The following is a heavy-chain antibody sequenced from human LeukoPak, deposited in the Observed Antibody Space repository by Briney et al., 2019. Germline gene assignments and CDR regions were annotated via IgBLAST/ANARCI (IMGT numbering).Heavy chain of an antibody. Sequence: GGSLRLRCAVSGFTFSSYWMHWVRQAPGKGLVWVSRISPDGSRAIYADSVNGRFTISRDNAKNTLYLQMNSLRAEDTAVYYCARGGAAAAFDYWGQGTLVAVSS. J-gene: IGHJ4*02. CDR3: ARGGAAAAFDY. D-gene: IGHD6-13*01. V-gene: IGHV3-74*01. CDR1: GFTFSSYW. CDR2: ISPDGSRA.